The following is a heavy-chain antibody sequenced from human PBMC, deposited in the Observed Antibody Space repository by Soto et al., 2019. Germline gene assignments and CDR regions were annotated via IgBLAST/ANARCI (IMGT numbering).Heavy chain of an antibody. CDR2: ISYAGSNI. J-gene: IGHJ4*02. Sequence: GGSLSLSCAASGYTFSSYGMHWVRQAPGKGLEWVAVISYAGSNIYYADSVKGRFTISRDNSKNTLYLHLNGLRAEDTAVYYCARDSSEWGMAGRLDYWGQGTPVTVSS. D-gene: IGHD6-6*01. CDR3: ARDSSEWGMAGRLDY. CDR1: GYTFSSYG. V-gene: IGHV3-30*03.